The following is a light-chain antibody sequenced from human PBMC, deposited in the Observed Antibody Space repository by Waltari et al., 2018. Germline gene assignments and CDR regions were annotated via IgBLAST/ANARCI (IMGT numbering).Light chain of an antibody. V-gene: IGLV2-23*02. J-gene: IGLJ2*01. CDR2: EVT. Sequence: QSALTQPASVSGSPGQSLTISCTGTSSDVGKYNLVSWYQQHPGNVPKVMIYEVTKRPSGVSNRFSCSKSGNTASLTISGLQAEDEADYYCCSYAGSGIVIFGGGTKLTVL. CDR1: SSDVGKYNL. CDR3: CSYAGSGIVI.